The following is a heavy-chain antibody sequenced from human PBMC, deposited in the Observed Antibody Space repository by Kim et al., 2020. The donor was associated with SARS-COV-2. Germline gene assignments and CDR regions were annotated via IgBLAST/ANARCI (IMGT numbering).Heavy chain of an antibody. Sequence: SVKVSCKASGGTFSSYAISWVRQAPGQGLEWMGGIIPIFGTANYAQKFQGRVTITADESTSTAYMELSSLRSEDTAVYYCARGADHVVSYRESLDAFDIWGQGTMVTVSS. D-gene: IGHD1-26*01. J-gene: IGHJ3*02. CDR3: ARGADHVVSYRESLDAFDI. CDR2: IIPIFGTA. V-gene: IGHV1-69*13. CDR1: GGTFSSYA.